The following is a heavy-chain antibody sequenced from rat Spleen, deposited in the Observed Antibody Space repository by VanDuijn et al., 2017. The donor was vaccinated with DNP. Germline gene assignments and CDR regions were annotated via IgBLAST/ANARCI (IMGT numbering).Heavy chain of an antibody. CDR3: AIQLGVFDY. J-gene: IGHJ2*01. CDR1: GLSITNNFK. Sequence: EVLLQESGPGLVKPSQSLSLTCSVTGLSITNNFKWTWIRKFPGDKLEWMGYVTNAGSTDYNPSLKSRIPITTDTSKNQFFLQVNSVATEDTATYYCAIQLGVFDYWGQGVMVTVSS. CDR2: VTNAGST. V-gene: IGHV3-3*01. D-gene: IGHD4-4*01.